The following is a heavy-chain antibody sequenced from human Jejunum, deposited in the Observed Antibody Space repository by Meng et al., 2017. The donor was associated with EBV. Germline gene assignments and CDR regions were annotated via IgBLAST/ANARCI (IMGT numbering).Heavy chain of an antibody. CDR2: ISPSGDNT. CDR3: ARERGGSGSPDD. D-gene: IGHD3-10*01. Sequence: QVQLVQSGAEVKEPXASVKVSCKASGYTSTTYYMHWVRQAPGQGLEWVGVISPSGDNTFYAQKFQGRVTVTSDTSTSVVYMEVTSLRSEDTAMYYCARERGGSGSPDDWGQGTLVTVSS. V-gene: IGHV1-46*01. CDR1: GYTSTTYY. J-gene: IGHJ4*02.